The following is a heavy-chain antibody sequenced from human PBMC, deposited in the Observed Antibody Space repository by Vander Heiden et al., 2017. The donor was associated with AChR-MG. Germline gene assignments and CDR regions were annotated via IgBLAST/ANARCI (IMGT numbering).Heavy chain of an antibody. CDR3: ARDESGNGMDI. D-gene: IGHD3-3*01. J-gene: IGHJ6*02. CDR1: GFSFSTYD. V-gene: IGHV3-13*01. Sequence: EVKLVESGGGLVQPGGSLRLSCAASGFSFSTYDLHWVRQATGKGREWVSTIGTTGDTYYAGSVKGRFTISRENVRNSFYLQMNSLRAGDTAVYYCARDESGNGMDIWGQGTTVTVSS. CDR2: IGTTGDT.